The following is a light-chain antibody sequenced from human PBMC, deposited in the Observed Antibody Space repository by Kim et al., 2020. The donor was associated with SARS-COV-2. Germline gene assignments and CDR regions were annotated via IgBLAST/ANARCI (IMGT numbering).Light chain of an antibody. CDR2: RNG. J-gene: IGLJ3*02. CDR3: AAWDDSLSGWV. CDR1: STSIGSNN. V-gene: IGLV1-47*01. Sequence: GMGVTATCAGSSTSIGSNNVDWYQQLPGTAPKLLIYRNGHRPSGVPDRFSGSKSGTSASLAISGLRSEDEADYYCAAWDDSLSGWVFGGGTQLTVL.